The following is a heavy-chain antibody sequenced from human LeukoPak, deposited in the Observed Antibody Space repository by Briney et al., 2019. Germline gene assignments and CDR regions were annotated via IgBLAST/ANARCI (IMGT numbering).Heavy chain of an antibody. CDR1: GFTISSYG. J-gene: IGHJ4*02. CDR3: AKWISRVTYYYDSSGYPRFDD. CDR2: IRYDDSNK. V-gene: IGHV3-30*02. Sequence: GGSLRLSCAASGFTISSYGMHWVRQAPGTGLELVAFIRYDDSNKYYADSVKGRFTISRDNSKKKLYLQMHSLIAEEAAAVYCAKWISRVTYYYDSSGYPRFDDWGPGTLVTVSS. D-gene: IGHD3-22*01.